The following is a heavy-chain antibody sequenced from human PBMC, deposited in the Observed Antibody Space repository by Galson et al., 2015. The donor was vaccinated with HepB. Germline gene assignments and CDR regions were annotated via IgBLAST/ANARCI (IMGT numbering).Heavy chain of an antibody. CDR1: GFTFSSYW. Sequence: SLRLSCAASGFTFSSYWMSWVRQAPGKGLEWVANIKQDGSEKYYVDSVKGRFTISRDNAKNSLYLQMNSLRAEDTAVYYCARRGGAYCGGDCYYFDYWGQGTLVTVSS. CDR3: ARRGGAYCGGDCYYFDY. V-gene: IGHV3-7*01. CDR2: IKQDGSEK. J-gene: IGHJ4*02. D-gene: IGHD2-21*01.